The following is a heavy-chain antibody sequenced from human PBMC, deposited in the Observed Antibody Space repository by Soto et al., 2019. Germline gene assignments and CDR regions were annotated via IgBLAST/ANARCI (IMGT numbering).Heavy chain of an antibody. CDR2: INSDGSSI. J-gene: IGHJ4*02. D-gene: IGHD5-12*01. CDR1: GFSFSTW. Sequence: EVQLVESGGGVVQPGGSLRLSCEASGFSFSTWMHWVRQAPGKGLEWLSRINSDGSSISYADSVKGRFTVSRDNAKNTLYLQINSLTAEDTAVYFFTRGASGYGNCDYWGQGVLLTVSS. V-gene: IGHV3-74*01. CDR3: TRGASGYGNCDY.